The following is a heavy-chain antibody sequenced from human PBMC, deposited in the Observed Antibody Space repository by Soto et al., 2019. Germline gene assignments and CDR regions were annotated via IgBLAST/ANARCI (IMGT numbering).Heavy chain of an antibody. D-gene: IGHD6-19*01. CDR1: GGSISSGGYY. Sequence: PSETLSLTCTVSGGSISSGGYYWSWIRQHPGKGLEWIGYIYYSGSTYYKPSLKSRVTISVDTSKNQFSLKLSSVTAADTAVYYCALAVADPFDYWGQGTLVTVSS. CDR3: ALAVADPFDY. CDR2: IYYSGST. V-gene: IGHV4-31*03. J-gene: IGHJ4*02.